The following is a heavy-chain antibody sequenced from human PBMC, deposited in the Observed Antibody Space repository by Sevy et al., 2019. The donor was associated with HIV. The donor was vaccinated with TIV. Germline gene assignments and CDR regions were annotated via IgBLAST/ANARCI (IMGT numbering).Heavy chain of an antibody. CDR3: TREGKGIAVGGTSDAFDI. V-gene: IGHV3-49*03. Sequence: GGSLRLSCTASGFTFGDYAMSWFRQAPGKGLEWVGFIRSKAYGGTTEYAASVKGRFTISRDDSKSIAYLQMKRLKTEDTAVYYCTREGKGIAVGGTSDAFDIWGQGTMVTVSS. J-gene: IGHJ3*02. CDR2: IRSKAYGGTT. D-gene: IGHD6-19*01. CDR1: GFTFGDYA.